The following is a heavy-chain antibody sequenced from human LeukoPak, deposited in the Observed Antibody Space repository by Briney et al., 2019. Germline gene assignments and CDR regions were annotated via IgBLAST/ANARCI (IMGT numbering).Heavy chain of an antibody. D-gene: IGHD1-26*01. CDR3: ARGATPYNWFDP. V-gene: IGHV4-38-2*02. CDR1: GYSISSGYY. J-gene: IGHJ5*02. CDR2: INHSGST. Sequence: SETLSLTCTVSGYSISSGYYWGWIRQPPGKGLEWIGEINHSGSTNYNPSLKSRVTISVDTSKNQFSLKLSSVTAADTAVYYCARGATPYNWFDPWGQGTLVTVSS.